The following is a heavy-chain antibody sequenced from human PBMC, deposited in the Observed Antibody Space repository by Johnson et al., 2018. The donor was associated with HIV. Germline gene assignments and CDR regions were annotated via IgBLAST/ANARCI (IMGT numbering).Heavy chain of an antibody. CDR3: AKGLIGAFDI. CDR2: LAYDGSNK. Sequence: QVQLVESGGGVVQPERSLRLSCSASGFTFSSYAMHWVRQAPGKGLEWVACLAYDGSNKYYAGSVKGRFAISRDNSKNTLYLQMNSLRTEDTAVYYCAKGLIGAFDIWGQGTVVSVSS. J-gene: IGHJ3*02. D-gene: IGHD2/OR15-2a*01. CDR1: GFTFSSYA. V-gene: IGHV3-30*09.